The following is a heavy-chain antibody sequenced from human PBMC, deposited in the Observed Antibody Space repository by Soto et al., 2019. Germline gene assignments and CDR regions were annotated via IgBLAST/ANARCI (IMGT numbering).Heavy chain of an antibody. V-gene: IGHV4-31*03. CDR1: GGSISSGGYY. CDR2: IYYSGST. J-gene: IGHJ5*02. CDR3: ARDIVVVVAAKSSLYNWFDP. D-gene: IGHD2-15*01. Sequence: SETLSLTCTVSGGSISSGGYYWSWIRQHPGKGLEWIGYIYYSGSTYYNPSLKSRVTISVDTSKNQFSLKLSSVTAADTAVYYCARDIVVVVAAKSSLYNWFDPWGQGTLVTVSS.